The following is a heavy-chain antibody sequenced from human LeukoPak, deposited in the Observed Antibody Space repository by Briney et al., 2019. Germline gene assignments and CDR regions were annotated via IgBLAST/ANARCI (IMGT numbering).Heavy chain of an antibody. CDR2: IYTSGST. Sequence: SETLSLTCTVSGGSISSYYWSWIWHPPGKGLEWIGYIYTSGSTNYNPSLKSRVTISVDTSKNKFSLKLSSVTAADTAVYYCARHDYGSGSYFDYWGQGTLVTVSS. J-gene: IGHJ4*02. CDR1: GGSISSYY. V-gene: IGHV4-4*09. D-gene: IGHD3-10*01. CDR3: ARHDYGSGSYFDY.